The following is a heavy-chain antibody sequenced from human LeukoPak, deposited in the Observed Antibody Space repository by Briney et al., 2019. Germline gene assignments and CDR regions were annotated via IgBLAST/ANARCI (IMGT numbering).Heavy chain of an antibody. CDR3: ARDQQWQWLVFYFDY. D-gene: IGHD6-19*01. CDR2: IYYSGST. CDR1: GGSISSYY. Sequence: PSETLSLTCTVSGGSISSYYWSWIRQPPGKGLEWIGYIYYSGSTNYNPSLKSRVTISVDTSKNQFSLKLSSVTAADTAVYYCARDQQWQWLVFYFDYWGQGTLVTVSS. V-gene: IGHV4-59*12. J-gene: IGHJ4*02.